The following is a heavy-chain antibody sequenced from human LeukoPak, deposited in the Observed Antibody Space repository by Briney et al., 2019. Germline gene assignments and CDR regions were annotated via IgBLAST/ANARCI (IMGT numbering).Heavy chain of an antibody. D-gene: IGHD6-13*01. CDR1: GGSFSGYY. CDR2: INHSGST. J-gene: IGHJ4*02. V-gene: IGHV4-34*01. CDR3: ARQPDSSSWYSLDY. Sequence: SETLSLTCAVYGGSFSGYYWSWIRQPPGEGLEWIGEINHSGSTNYNPSLKSRVTISVDTSKNQFSLKLSSVTAADTAVYYCARQPDSSSWYSLDYWGQGTLVTVSS.